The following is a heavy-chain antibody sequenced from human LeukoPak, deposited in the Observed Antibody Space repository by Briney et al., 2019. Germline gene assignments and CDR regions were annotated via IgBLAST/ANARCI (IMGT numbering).Heavy chain of an antibody. J-gene: IGHJ5*02. V-gene: IGHV1-2*02. D-gene: IGHD3-22*01. CDR1: GYTFTGYY. CDR3: ARQRDYYDSSGYHNWFDP. CDR2: INPNSGGT. Sequence: GASVKVSYKASGYTFTGYYMHWVRQAPGQGLEWMGWINPNSGGTNYAQKFQGRVTMTRDTSISTAYMELSRLRSDDTAVYYCARQRDYYDSSGYHNWFDPWGQGTLVTVSS.